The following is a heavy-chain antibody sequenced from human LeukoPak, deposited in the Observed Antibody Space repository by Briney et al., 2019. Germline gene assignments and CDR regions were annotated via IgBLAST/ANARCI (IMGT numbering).Heavy chain of an antibody. J-gene: IGHJ4*02. CDR2: ISSDGSNK. D-gene: IGHD6-6*01. CDR3: DPHDSSSHF. CDR1: GFIFTSYA. Sequence: GRTLRLSCAASGFIFTSYAMHWVRQAPGKGLEWVAFISSDGSNKYYADSVKGRFTISRDNSKNTLYLQMNSLGDEDTAVYYCDPHDSSSHFWGQGTLVTVSS. V-gene: IGHV3-30-3*01.